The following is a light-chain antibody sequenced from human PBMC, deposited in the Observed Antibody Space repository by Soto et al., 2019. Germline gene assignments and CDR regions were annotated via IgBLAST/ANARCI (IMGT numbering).Light chain of an antibody. V-gene: IGKV1-39*01. CDR2: AAS. Sequence: DIRMTQSPSSLSASVEDRVIITCRASQSISNHLNWYQQKPGKAPKLLIFAASSLQSGVPSRFSGSRSGPDFTLTISSLQPEDFVTYYCQQSYSSPPTFGQGTKVDIK. CDR3: QQSYSSPPT. J-gene: IGKJ1*01. CDR1: QSISNH.